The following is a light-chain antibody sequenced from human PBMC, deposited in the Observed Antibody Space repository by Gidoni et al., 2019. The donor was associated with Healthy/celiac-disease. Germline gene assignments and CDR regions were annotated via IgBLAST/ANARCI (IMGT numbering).Light chain of an antibody. CDR1: QSISSY. V-gene: IGKV1-39*01. Sequence: DIQMTQSPSSLSASVGDRVTITCRASQSISSYLTWYQQKPGKAPTLMIYAASSLQSGVPSRFSGSGSATDFTLTISRLQPDYFATYFRQQSYSTPRTFGQGTKVEIK. CDR2: AAS. CDR3: QQSYSTPRT. J-gene: IGKJ1*01.